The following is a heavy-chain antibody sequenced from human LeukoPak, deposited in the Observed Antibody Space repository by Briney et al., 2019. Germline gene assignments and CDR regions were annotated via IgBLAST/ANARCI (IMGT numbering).Heavy chain of an antibody. D-gene: IGHD2-2*01. CDR2: IYHGGST. CDR1: GGSISSGGYF. J-gene: IGHJ3*02. CDR3: ALVYCSSIRCFIGAFDI. Sequence: SETLSLTCTVSGGSISSGGYFWSWIRQNPGKGLEWIGYIYHGGSTYYNPSLRSRVTISPDTSKNQFSLKLTSVTAADTAVYYCALVYCSSIRCFIGAFDIWGQGTMVTVSS. V-gene: IGHV4-31*03.